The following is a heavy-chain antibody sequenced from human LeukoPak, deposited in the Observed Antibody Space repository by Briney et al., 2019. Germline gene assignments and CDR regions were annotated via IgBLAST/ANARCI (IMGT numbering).Heavy chain of an antibody. CDR1: GLTFDDYS. D-gene: IGHD1-26*01. Sequence: PGGSLRLSCAASGLTFDDYSMSWVRQVSGKGLEWGSGINWNGGSTGYADSVKGRFTISSDNAKKSLYLQMNGLRAEDTALYYCARIKGSGNYSPFDYWGQGALLTVSS. J-gene: IGHJ4*02. CDR3: ARIKGSGNYSPFDY. CDR2: INWNGGST. V-gene: IGHV3-20*04.